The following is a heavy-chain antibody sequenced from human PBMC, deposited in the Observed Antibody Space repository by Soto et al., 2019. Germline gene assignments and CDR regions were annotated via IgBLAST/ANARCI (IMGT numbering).Heavy chain of an antibody. D-gene: IGHD3-16*02. CDR1: GFTFSSYS. CDR3: ARDLIARCPRCVAYYYGMDV. V-gene: IGHV3-21*01. J-gene: IGHJ6*02. CDR2: ISSSSSYI. Sequence: EVQLVESGGGLVKPGGSLRLSCAASGFTFSSYSMNWVRQAPGKGLEWVSSISSSSSYIYYADSVKGRFTISRDNAKNLLYLQMNSLRAEDTAVYYCARDLIARCPRCVAYYYGMDVWGQGTTVTVSS.